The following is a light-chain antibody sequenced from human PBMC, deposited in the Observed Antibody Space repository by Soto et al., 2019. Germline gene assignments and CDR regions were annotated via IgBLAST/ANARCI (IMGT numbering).Light chain of an antibody. CDR2: DAS. Sequence: EIVLTQSPATLLLSQGERATLSCRASQSVSSYLAWYQQKPGQAPRLLIYDASNRATGIPARFSGSGSGTDFTLTISSLEPEDFAVYHCQQRSNWPPNFTFGPGTKVDIK. CDR3: QQRSNWPPNFT. V-gene: IGKV3-11*01. CDR1: QSVSSY. J-gene: IGKJ3*01.